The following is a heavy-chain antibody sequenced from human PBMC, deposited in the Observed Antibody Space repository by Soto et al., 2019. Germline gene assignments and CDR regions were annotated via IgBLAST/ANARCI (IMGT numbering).Heavy chain of an antibody. Sequence: SGGSLRLSCAASGFTFSSYGMHWVRQAPGKGLEWVAVISYDGSNKYYADSVKGRFTISRDNSKNTLYLQMNSLRAEDTAVYYCAKDHGAVPAIDYWGQGTLVTVSS. V-gene: IGHV3-30*18. CDR1: GFTFSSYG. D-gene: IGHD3-10*01. CDR2: ISYDGSNK. J-gene: IGHJ4*02. CDR3: AKDHGAVPAIDY.